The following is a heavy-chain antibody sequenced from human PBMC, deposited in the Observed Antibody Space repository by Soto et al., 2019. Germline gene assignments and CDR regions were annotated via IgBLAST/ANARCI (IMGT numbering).Heavy chain of an antibody. CDR1: GFTFSSYA. D-gene: IGHD3-22*01. V-gene: IGHV3-23*01. CDR2: ISGSGGST. J-gene: IGHJ3*02. Sequence: GGSLRLSCAASGFTFSSYAMSWVRQAPGKGLEWVSAISGSGGSTYYADSVKGRFTISRDNSKNTLYLQMNSLRAEDTAVYYCAKATYYYDSSGPDAFDIWGQGTMVTVS. CDR3: AKATYYYDSSGPDAFDI.